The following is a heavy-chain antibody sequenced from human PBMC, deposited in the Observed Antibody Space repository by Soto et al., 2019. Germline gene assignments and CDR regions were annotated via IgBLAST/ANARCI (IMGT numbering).Heavy chain of an antibody. CDR1: GYTFTSYG. J-gene: IGHJ5*02. D-gene: IGHD1-7*01. CDR2: ISAYNGNT. Sequence: GASVKVSCKASGYTFTSYGISWVRQTPGQGLEWMGWISAYNGNTNYAQKLQGRVTMTTDTSTSTAYMELRSLRSDDTAVYYCAREAVRYNWNYGWFDPWGQGTLVTVSS. V-gene: IGHV1-18*01. CDR3: AREAVRYNWNYGWFDP.